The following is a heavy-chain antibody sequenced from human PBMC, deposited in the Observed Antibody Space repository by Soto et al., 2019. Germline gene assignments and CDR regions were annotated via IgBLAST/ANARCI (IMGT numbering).Heavy chain of an antibody. CDR1: GGSITAGDYY. J-gene: IGHJ5*01. Sequence: QVQLQESGPGLVKPSQTLSLTCTVSGGSITAGDYYWSGIRQHPGKGLEWIGYMHYSGRTYRNPALRSRVFISQDPSKNQCALRLSSVTAADTAEYCSVRYYNVTIGSSNWFGSWSQATLVTVSS. CDR3: VRYYNVTIGSSNWFGS. CDR2: MHYSGRT. V-gene: IGHV4-30-4*08. D-gene: IGHD3-22*01.